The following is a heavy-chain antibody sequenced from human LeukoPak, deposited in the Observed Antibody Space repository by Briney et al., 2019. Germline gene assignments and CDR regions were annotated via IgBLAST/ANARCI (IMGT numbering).Heavy chain of an antibody. CDR3: ARGSHQDYFGSMTYLFDY. Sequence: PGRSLRLSCAASGFTFSSYTIHWVRQAPGKGLEWVTLISHDGRNKNYADSVKGRFTISRDNSKKTLYLGVNSLRPEDTAVYYCARGSHQDYFGSMTYLFDYWGQGILVTVSS. V-gene: IGHV3-30*04. CDR2: ISHDGRNK. D-gene: IGHD3-10*01. CDR1: GFTFSSYT. J-gene: IGHJ4*02.